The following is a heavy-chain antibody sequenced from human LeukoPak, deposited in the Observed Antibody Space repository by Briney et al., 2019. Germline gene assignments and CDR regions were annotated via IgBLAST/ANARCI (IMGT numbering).Heavy chain of an antibody. J-gene: IGHJ4*02. D-gene: IGHD2-15*01. Sequence: GGSLRLSCAGSGFTFSSYSMNWVRQAPGKGLEWVSYISSSSSTIYYADSVKGRFTISRDNAKNSLYLQMNSLRAEDTAVYYCARARCSGGSCYNSFWGQGTLVTVSS. CDR1: GFTFSSYS. CDR3: ARARCSGGSCYNSF. V-gene: IGHV3-48*01. CDR2: ISSSSSTI.